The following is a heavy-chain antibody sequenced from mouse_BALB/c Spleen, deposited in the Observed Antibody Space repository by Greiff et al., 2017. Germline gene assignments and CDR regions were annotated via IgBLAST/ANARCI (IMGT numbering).Heavy chain of an antibody. CDR3: ARHDGNSLYYFDY. CDR2: ISNGGGST. V-gene: IGHV5-12-2*01. CDR1: GFTFSSYT. J-gene: IGHJ2*01. Sequence: EVKLVESGGGLVQPGGSLKLSCAASGFTFSSYTMSWVRQTPEKRLEWVAYISNGGGSTYYPDTVKGRFTISRDNAKNTLYLQMSSLKSEDTAMYYCARHDGNSLYYFDYWGQGTTLTVSS. D-gene: IGHD2-1*01.